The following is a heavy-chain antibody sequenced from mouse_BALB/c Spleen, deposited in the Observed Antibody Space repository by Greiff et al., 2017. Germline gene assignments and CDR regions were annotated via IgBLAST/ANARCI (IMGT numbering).Heavy chain of an antibody. D-gene: IGHD2-1*01. CDR3: ARGRGNPFAY. Sequence: EVQLVESGGGLVKPGGSLKLSCAASGFTFSSYAMSWVRQTPEKRLEWVASISSGGSTYYPDSVKGRFTISRDNARNILYLQMSSLRSEDTAMYYCARGRGNPFAYWGQGTLVTVSA. CDR1: GFTFSSYA. J-gene: IGHJ3*01. V-gene: IGHV5-6-5*01. CDR2: ISSGGST.